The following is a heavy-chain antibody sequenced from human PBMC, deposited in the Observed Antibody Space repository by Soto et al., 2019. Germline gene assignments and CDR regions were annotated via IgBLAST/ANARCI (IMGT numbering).Heavy chain of an antibody. D-gene: IGHD1-26*01. CDR3: ARGGELLGY. Sequence: PGGSLRLSCAASGFTFSIYWMSWVRQAPGKGLEWVANIKQDGSEKYYVDSVKGRFTISRDNAKNSLYLQMNSLRAEDTAVYYCARGGELLGYWGQGTLVTVPQ. J-gene: IGHJ4*02. CDR2: IKQDGSEK. CDR1: GFTFSIYW. V-gene: IGHV3-7*03.